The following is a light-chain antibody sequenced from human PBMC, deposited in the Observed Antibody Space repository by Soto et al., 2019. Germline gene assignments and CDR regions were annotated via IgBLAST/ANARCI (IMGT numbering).Light chain of an antibody. CDR3: QSYDSSLSGVV. J-gene: IGLJ2*01. CDR2: GNS. V-gene: IGLV1-40*01. Sequence: QSVLTQPPSVSGAPGQRVTISCTGSSSNIGAGYDVHWYHQLPGTAPKLLIYGNSNRPSGVPDRFSGSKSGTSASLAITGIQAEDEAEYYCQSYDSSLSGVVFGGGTKLTVL. CDR1: SSNIGAGYD.